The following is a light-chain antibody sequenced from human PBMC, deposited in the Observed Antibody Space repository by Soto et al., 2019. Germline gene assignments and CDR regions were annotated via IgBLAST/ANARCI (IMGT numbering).Light chain of an antibody. Sequence: DIVMTQSPDSLAVSLGERATINCKSSQSGLYSSNNKNYLAWYQQKPGQPPKLLIYWASTRESGVPDRFSGSRSGTDFPLTISSLQAEDVAVYYCQQYYSTPYTFGQGTKLEIK. J-gene: IGKJ2*01. V-gene: IGKV4-1*01. CDR3: QQYYSTPYT. CDR2: WAS. CDR1: QSGLYSSNNKNY.